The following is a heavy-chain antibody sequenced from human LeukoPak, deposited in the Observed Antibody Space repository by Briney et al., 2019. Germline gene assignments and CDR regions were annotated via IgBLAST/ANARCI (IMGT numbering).Heavy chain of an antibody. CDR1: GFTFSSYG. CDR2: ISVSGGST. CDR3: AKDCHYDSSGGEAFDI. D-gene: IGHD3-22*01. Sequence: PGGSLRLSCAASGFTFSSYGMSWVRPAPGKGLEWVSAISVSGGSTYYAHSVKGRFTISRDNYKNTLYLQMNSLRAEDTAVYYCAKDCHYDSSGGEAFDIWGQGTMVTVSS. V-gene: IGHV3-23*01. J-gene: IGHJ3*02.